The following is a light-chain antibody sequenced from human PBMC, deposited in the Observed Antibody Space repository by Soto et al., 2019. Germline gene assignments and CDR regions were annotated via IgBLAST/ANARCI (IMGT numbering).Light chain of an antibody. J-gene: IGKJ3*01. Sequence: EIVLTQSPGTLTLSPGERATLSCRASQSVSSKYLAWYQQKPGQAPRVLIYGTSIRASGVPERFSGGGSGTDFTLTITRLEPEDFAVYYCQQYGSSLFTFGPGTKVDFK. CDR3: QQYGSSLFT. CDR2: GTS. CDR1: QSVSSKY. V-gene: IGKV3-20*01.